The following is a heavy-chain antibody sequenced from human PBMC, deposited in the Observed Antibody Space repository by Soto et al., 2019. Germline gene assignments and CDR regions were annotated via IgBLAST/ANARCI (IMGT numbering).Heavy chain of an antibody. D-gene: IGHD2-2*01. CDR3: ARQVVPAAPIDY. J-gene: IGHJ4*02. Sequence: SVKVSCKASGGTFSSYAISWVRQAPGQGLEWMGGIIPIFGTANYAQKFQGRVTITADESTSTAYMELSSLRSEDTAVYYCARQVVPAAPIDYWGQGTLVTVSS. V-gene: IGHV1-69*13. CDR2: IIPIFGTA. CDR1: GGTFSSYA.